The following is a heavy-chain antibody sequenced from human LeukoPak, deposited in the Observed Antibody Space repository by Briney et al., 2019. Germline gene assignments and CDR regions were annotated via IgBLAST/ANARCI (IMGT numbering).Heavy chain of an antibody. J-gene: IGHJ6*02. V-gene: IGHV3-7*01. CDR1: GFTFSGHW. Sequence: GGSLRLSCAASGFTFSGHWITWVRQAPGKGLEWVANIKQDGSEKYYVDSVRGRFTISRDNAKRSLYLQMSSVRAEDTAVYYCARDNGGYDLSSYYGLDVWGQGTTVTVSS. CDR3: ARDNGGYDLSSYYGLDV. CDR2: IKQDGSEK. D-gene: IGHD5-12*01.